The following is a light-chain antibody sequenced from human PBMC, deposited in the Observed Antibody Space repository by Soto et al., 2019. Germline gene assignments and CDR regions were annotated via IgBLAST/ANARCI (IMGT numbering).Light chain of an antibody. CDR2: DAS. CDR1: QSISSW. CDR3: QQYNSYSQT. V-gene: IGKV1-5*01. Sequence: DIQMTQSPSTLSASVGDRVTINCRASQSISSWLAWYQQKPGKAPKLLIYDASSLESGVPSRFSGSGSGTEFTLTISSLQPDDFATYYCQQYNSYSQTFGQGTKV. J-gene: IGKJ1*01.